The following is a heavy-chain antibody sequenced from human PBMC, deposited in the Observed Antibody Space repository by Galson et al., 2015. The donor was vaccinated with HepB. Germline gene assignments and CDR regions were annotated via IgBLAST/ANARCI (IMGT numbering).Heavy chain of an antibody. D-gene: IGHD4-17*01. J-gene: IGHJ6*02. CDR2: IKSKTDGGTT. CDR3: TTVHPTVTTGPYYYYGMDV. Sequence: SLRLSCAASGFTFSNAWMSWVRQAPGKGLEWVGRIKSKTDGGTTDYAAPVKGRFTISRDDSKNTLYLQMNSLRTEDTAVYYCTTVHPTVTTGPYYYYGMDVWGQGTTVTVSS. V-gene: IGHV3-15*01. CDR1: GFTFSNAW.